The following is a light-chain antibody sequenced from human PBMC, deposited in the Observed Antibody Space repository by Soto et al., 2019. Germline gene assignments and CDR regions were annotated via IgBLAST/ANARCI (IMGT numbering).Light chain of an antibody. Sequence: QSALTQPASVSGSPGQSITISCTGTSSDVRGFNYVSWYQQHPGKAPKLLIFDVYSRPSGISNRFSGSKSGNTASLTISGLQAEDEADYYCSSYTTSSSYVFGAGTKVTVL. V-gene: IGLV2-14*01. CDR3: SSYTTSSSYV. CDR2: DVY. J-gene: IGLJ1*01. CDR1: SSDVRGFNY.